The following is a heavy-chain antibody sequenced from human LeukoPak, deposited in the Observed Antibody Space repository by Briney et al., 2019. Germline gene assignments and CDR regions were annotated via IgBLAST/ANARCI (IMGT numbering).Heavy chain of an antibody. V-gene: IGHV1-18*01. J-gene: IGHJ4*02. CDR3: ASRGFIAVAGTDTYYFDY. D-gene: IGHD6-19*01. CDR1: GGTFTSYG. Sequence: GSSAKVSCKASGGTFTSYGISWVRQAPGQGLEWMGWISPYNGNTNYAQKLQGRVTMTTDTSTSTAYMELRSLRSDDTAVYYCASRGFIAVAGTDTYYFDYWGQGTLVTVSS. CDR2: ISPYNGNT.